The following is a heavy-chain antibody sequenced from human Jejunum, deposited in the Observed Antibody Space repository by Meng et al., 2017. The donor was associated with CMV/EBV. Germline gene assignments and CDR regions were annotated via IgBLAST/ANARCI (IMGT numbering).Heavy chain of an antibody. CDR1: FRGFV. CDR3: AKDIRGSGLFDHYYGLDV. CDR2: IIPMFATA. V-gene: IGHV1-69*01. D-gene: IGHD3-3*01. Sequence: FRGFVISWVRQAPGQGPEWMGGIIPMFATAKYSQKFQGRVTITADESTSTAYMEVSSLRPEDTAVYYCAKDIRGSGLFDHYYGLDVWGQGTTVTVSS. J-gene: IGHJ6*02.